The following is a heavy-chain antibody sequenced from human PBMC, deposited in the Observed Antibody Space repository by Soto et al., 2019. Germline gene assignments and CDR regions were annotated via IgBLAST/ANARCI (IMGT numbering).Heavy chain of an antibody. D-gene: IGHD2-15*01. Sequence: SETLSLTCTVSGGSISSYYWSWIRQTPGKGLEWIGYIYYSGSTNYNPSLKSRVTISVDTSKNQFSLKLSSVTAADTAVYYCASYGYCSGGSCYSNWFDPWGQGTLVTVSS. J-gene: IGHJ5*02. CDR1: GGSISSYY. CDR2: IYYSGST. V-gene: IGHV4-59*01. CDR3: ASYGYCSGGSCYSNWFDP.